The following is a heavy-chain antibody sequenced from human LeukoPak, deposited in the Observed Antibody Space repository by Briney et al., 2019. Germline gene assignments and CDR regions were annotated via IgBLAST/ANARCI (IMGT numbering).Heavy chain of an antibody. D-gene: IGHD2-15*01. CDR1: GFTFSDYY. J-gene: IGHJ4*02. V-gene: IGHV3-11*01. CDR2: ISRSGDNT. CDR3: AKVGYCTGSSCYYLEY. Sequence: PGGSLRLSCVASGFTFSDYYMIWIRQAPGKGLEWVSGISRSGDNTYYADSVKGRFTISRDKSKNTLYLQMNSLRAEDTAVYFCAKVGYCTGSSCYYLEYWGQGTLVTVSS.